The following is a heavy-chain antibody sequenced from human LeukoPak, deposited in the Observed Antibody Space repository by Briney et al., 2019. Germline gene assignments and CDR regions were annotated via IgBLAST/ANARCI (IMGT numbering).Heavy chain of an antibody. CDR1: GGTFSSYA. J-gene: IGHJ4*02. CDR2: IIPILGIA. CDR3: ARDRDGYNREFDY. V-gene: IGHV1-69*04. Sequence: SVKVSCKASGGTFSSYAISWVRQAPGQGLEWMGRIIPILGIANYAQKFQGRVTITADKSTSTAYMELSSLRSEDTAVYYCARDRDGYNREFDYWGQGNLVTVSS. D-gene: IGHD5-24*01.